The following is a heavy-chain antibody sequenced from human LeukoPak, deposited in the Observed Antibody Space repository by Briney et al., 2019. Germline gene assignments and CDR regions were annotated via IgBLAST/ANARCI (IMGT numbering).Heavy chain of an antibody. D-gene: IGHD6-6*01. CDR1: GYTFTGYY. Sequence: ASVKVSCKASGYTFTGYYIHWVRQAPGQGLEWMGWINPNSGDTNYAQKFQGRVSMTRDTSISTACMELSSLTSDDTAVFYCARFFEYSTSSLDYWGQGALVTVSS. J-gene: IGHJ4*02. V-gene: IGHV1-2*02. CDR2: INPNSGDT. CDR3: ARFFEYSTSSLDY.